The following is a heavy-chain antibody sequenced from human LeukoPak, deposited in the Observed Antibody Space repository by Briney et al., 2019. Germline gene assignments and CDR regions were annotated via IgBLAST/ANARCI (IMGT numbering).Heavy chain of an antibody. D-gene: IGHD3-3*01. V-gene: IGHV4-31*03. J-gene: IGHJ4*02. CDR3: AREVITIFGVASGYYFDY. CDR1: GGSISSGGYY. CDR2: IYYSGST. Sequence: SETLSLTCTVSGGSISSGGYYWSWIRQHPGKGLEWIGYIYYSGSTYYNPSLKSRVTISVDTSKNQFSLKLSSVTAADTAVYYCAREVITIFGVASGYYFDYWGQGTLVTVSS.